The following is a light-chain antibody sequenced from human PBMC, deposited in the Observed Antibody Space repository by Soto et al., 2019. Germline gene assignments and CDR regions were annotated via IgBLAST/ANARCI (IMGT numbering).Light chain of an antibody. CDR2: EAS. CDR3: HQRTNWQYT. J-gene: IGKJ2*01. V-gene: IGKV3-11*01. Sequence: EIVLTQSPATLSLSPGERATLSCRASQSVRNDLVWYHQKPGRAPRLLIDEASKRATGIPARFSGSGSGAYFTLTISSLEPEDFAVYYCHQRTNWQYTFGQGTKREIK. CDR1: QSVRND.